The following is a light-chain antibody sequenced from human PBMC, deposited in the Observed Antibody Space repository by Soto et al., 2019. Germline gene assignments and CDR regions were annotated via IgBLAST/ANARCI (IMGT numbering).Light chain of an antibody. CDR1: QSVGGN. Sequence: ELVMTQSPATLSGSPGERVTLSCRASQSVGGNLAWYQQKPGQGPWLLIYGASTRATGIPARFSGSGSGTGFTLTISSLQSEDFAVYYCQQYTKWPFTFGPGTKVDIK. CDR2: GAS. CDR3: QQYTKWPFT. V-gene: IGKV3-15*01. J-gene: IGKJ3*01.